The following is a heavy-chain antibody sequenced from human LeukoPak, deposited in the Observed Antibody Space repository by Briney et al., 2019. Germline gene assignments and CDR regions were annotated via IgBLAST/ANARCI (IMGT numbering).Heavy chain of an antibody. CDR1: GGSISSSTYY. J-gene: IGHJ4*02. CDR2: IYYSGST. CDR3: ARHEGTGGDGYMFGY. V-gene: IGHV4-39*01. Sequence: SETLSLTCTVSGGSISSSTYYWGWIRPPPGKGLEWIGCIYYSGSTYYNPSLKSRLTISVDTSKNQFSLNLSSVTAADVAVYSCARHEGTGGDGYMFGYWGQGTLVTVSS. D-gene: IGHD5-24*01.